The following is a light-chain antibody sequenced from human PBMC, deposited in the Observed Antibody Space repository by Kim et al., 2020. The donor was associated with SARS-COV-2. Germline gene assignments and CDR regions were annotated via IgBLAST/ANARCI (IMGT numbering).Light chain of an antibody. CDR1: QDISNY. CDR3: QKCASAPWT. J-gene: IGKJ1*01. CDR2: AAS. V-gene: IGKV1-27*01. Sequence: DIQMTQSPSSLSASVGDRVTITCRASQDISNYLAWFQPKPGKAPKLLIYAASALQPGVPSRFSGSGSGTDFTLTVTSLQPEDVATYYCQKCASAPWTFGQVTKVDIK.